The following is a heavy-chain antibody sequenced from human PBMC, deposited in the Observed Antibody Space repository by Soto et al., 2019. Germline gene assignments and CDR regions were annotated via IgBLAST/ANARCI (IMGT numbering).Heavy chain of an antibody. D-gene: IGHD4-17*01. V-gene: IGHV3-15*01. Sequence: EVQLVESGGGLVKPGGSLRLSCAASGFTFSNAWMSWVRQAPGKGLEWVGRIKSKTDGGTTDYAAPVKGRFTISRDDSKNTLYLQMNSLKTEDTAVYYCTTGPGTTATTRLDYWGQGTLVTVSS. CDR1: GFTFSNAW. J-gene: IGHJ4*02. CDR2: IKSKTDGGTT. CDR3: TTGPGTTATTRLDY.